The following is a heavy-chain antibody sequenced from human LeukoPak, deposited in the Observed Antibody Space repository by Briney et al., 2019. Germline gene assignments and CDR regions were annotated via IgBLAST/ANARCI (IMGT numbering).Heavy chain of an antibody. CDR1: GFTFSSYA. Sequence: GGSLRLSCAASGFTFSSYAMHWVRQAPGKGLEWVAVISYDGSNKYYADSVKGRFTISRDNSKNTLYLQMNSLRAEDTAVYYCARVLTYYYDSSGYYYDYWGQGTLVSVSS. V-gene: IGHV3-30*04. J-gene: IGHJ4*02. CDR3: ARVLTYYYDSSGYYYDY. D-gene: IGHD3-22*01. CDR2: ISYDGSNK.